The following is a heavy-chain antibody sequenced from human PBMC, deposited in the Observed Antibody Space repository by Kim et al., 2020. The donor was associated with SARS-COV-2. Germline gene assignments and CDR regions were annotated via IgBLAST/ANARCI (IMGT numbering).Heavy chain of an antibody. CDR2: INHSGST. Sequence: SETLSLTCAVYGGSFSGYYWSWIRQPPGKGLEWIGEINHSGSTNYNPSLKSRVTISVDTSKNQFSLKLSSVTAADTAVYYCARGERHIVPAAIWLDPWGQGTLVTVSS. D-gene: IGHD2-2*02. CDR1: GGSFSGYY. CDR3: ARGERHIVPAAIWLDP. J-gene: IGHJ5*02. V-gene: IGHV4-34*01.